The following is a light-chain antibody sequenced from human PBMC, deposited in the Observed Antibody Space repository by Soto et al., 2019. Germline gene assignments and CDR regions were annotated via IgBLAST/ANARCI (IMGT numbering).Light chain of an antibody. J-gene: IGLJ1*01. CDR1: SSDVGDYNY. CDR2: DVS. Sequence: QSALTQPASVSGSPGQSITISCTGTSSDVGDYNYVSWYQQHPGKAPKLMIYDVSNRPSGVSNRFSGSKSGNTASLTISGLQAEDETDYSYPSYTSSSSYVFVTGPKGIVL. CDR3: PSYTSSSSYV. V-gene: IGLV2-14*01.